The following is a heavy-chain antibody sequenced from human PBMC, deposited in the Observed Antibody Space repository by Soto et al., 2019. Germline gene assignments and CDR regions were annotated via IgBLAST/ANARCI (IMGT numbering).Heavy chain of an antibody. J-gene: IGHJ5*02. Sequence: SETLSLTCTVSGGSISSGGYYWSWIRQHPGKGLEWIGYIYYSGSTYYNPSLKSRVTISVDTSKNQFSLKLSSVTAADTAVYYCARGLFTVTTQWFDPWGQGTLVTVSS. CDR3: ARGLFTVTTQWFDP. CDR2: IYYSGST. D-gene: IGHD4-4*01. CDR1: GGSISSGGYY. V-gene: IGHV4-31*03.